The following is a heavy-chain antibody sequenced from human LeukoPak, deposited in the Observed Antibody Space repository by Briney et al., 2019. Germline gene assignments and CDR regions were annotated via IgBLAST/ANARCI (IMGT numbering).Heavy chain of an antibody. CDR3: ARYSGYYVDSTCHHFDS. CDR2: INNGGSVT. J-gene: IGHJ4*02. D-gene: IGHD3-9*01. CDR1: GFTFSSYE. Sequence: GGSLRLSCAVSGFTFSSYEMNWVRQAPGKGLEWVSYINNGGSVTYYADSVKGRFTISRDNARHALYLQINRLRDEEAASYYCARYSGYYVDSTCHHFDSWGQGTLVTVSS. V-gene: IGHV3-48*03.